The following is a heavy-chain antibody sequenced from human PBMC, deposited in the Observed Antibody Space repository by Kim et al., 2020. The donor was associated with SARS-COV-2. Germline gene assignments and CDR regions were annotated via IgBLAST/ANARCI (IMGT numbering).Heavy chain of an antibody. Sequence: LKSRVTISVDTSKNQFSLKRSSVTAEDTAVYYCARDPGSSWYYYYVMDVWGQGTTVTVSS. J-gene: IGHJ6*02. V-gene: IGHV4-31*02. D-gene: IGHD6-13*01. CDR3: ARDPGSSWYYYYVMDV.